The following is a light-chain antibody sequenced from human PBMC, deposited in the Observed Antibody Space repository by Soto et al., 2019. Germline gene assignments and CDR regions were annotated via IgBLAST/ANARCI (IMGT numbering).Light chain of an antibody. Sequence: DIQMTQSPSTLSASVGDRVTITCRASQSISSWLAWYQQKPGKAPKVLIYKASSLESGVPSRFSGSGSGTEFTLTISSLQPDDFATYYCQQYKTYWSFGQGTKVEMK. CDR2: KAS. V-gene: IGKV1-5*03. CDR1: QSISSW. CDR3: QQYKTYWS. J-gene: IGKJ1*01.